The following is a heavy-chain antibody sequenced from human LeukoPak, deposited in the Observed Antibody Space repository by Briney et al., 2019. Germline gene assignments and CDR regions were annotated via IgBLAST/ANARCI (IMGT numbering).Heavy chain of an antibody. V-gene: IGHV1-24*01. Sequence: ASVKVSCKVSGYTLTELSMHWVRQSPGKGLEWMGGFDPEDGETIYAQKFQGRVTITRDTSASTAYMELSSLRSEDTAVYYCARDLHEIPGTYTYYYDSSGYYSLGYWGQGTLVTVSS. D-gene: IGHD3-22*01. CDR1: GYTLTELS. J-gene: IGHJ4*02. CDR3: ARDLHEIPGTYTYYYDSSGYYSLGY. CDR2: FDPEDGET.